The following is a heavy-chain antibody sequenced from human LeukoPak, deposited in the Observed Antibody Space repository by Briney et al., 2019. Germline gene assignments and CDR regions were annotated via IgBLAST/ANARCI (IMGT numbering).Heavy chain of an antibody. Sequence: SETLSLTCAVYGGSFSGYYWSWIRQPPGKGLEWIGEIDHSGSTNYNPSLKSRVTISVDTSKNQFSLRLSSVTAADTAVYYCARVTGYIVEDYFDYWGQGTLVTVSS. CDR2: IDHSGST. V-gene: IGHV4-34*01. CDR3: ARVTGYIVEDYFDY. D-gene: IGHD3-22*01. J-gene: IGHJ4*02. CDR1: GGSFSGYY.